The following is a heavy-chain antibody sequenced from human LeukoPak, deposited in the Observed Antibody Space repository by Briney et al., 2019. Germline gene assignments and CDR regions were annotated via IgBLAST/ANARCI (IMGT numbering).Heavy chain of an antibody. Sequence: ASVKVSCKASGYTFTNNYLHWVRQAPGQGLEWMGMIYPRDGSTSYAQNFQGRVTVTRDTSTSTAYMELSSLRSEDTAVYYCAGLNYYDSSDHYYYHGMDVWGQGTTVTVSS. D-gene: IGHD3-22*01. J-gene: IGHJ6*02. CDR3: AGLNYYDSSDHYYYHGMDV. V-gene: IGHV1-46*01. CDR1: GYTFTNNY. CDR2: IYPRDGST.